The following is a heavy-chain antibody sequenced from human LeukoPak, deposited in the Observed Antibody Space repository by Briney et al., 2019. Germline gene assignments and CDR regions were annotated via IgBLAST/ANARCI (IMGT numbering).Heavy chain of an antibody. CDR1: GGTFSSYA. J-gene: IGHJ6*02. CDR3: ARIYDYDYGMDV. V-gene: IGHV1-69*04. Sequence: SVKVSCKASGGTFSSYAISWVRQAPGQGLEWMGRIIPIFGIANYAQKFQGRVTITADKSTSTAYMELSSLRSEDTAVYYCARIYDYDYGMDVWGQGTTVTVSS. CDR2: IIPIFGIA. D-gene: IGHD3-16*01.